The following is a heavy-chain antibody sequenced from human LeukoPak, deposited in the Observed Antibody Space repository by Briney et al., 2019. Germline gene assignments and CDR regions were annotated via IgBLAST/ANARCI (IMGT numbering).Heavy chain of an antibody. CDR3: AKDGGVGWLRFMVY. CDR2: ISVSGNT. D-gene: IGHD5-12*01. Sequence: GGSLRLSCAASGFTLSSYAMSWVRQAPGKGLEWVSAISVSGNTYHADSVKGRFTISRDSSKNTLYLQMNRLRAEDTAVYYCAKDGGVGWLRFMVYWGQGTLVTVSS. V-gene: IGHV3-23*01. CDR1: GFTLSSYA. J-gene: IGHJ4*02.